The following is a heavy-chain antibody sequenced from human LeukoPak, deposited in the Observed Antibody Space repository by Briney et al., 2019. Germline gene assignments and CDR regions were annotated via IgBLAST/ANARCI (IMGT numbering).Heavy chain of an antibody. CDR1: GYTFTSYG. Sequence: EASVKVSCKASGYTFTSYGINWVRQAPGQGLEWMGWISGYNGNTHYAQKLQDRVTMTTDTSTTTANMELRSLRSDDTAVYYCAREGGGYGGYDYWGQGTLVTVSS. J-gene: IGHJ4*02. CDR2: ISGYNGNT. D-gene: IGHD2-15*01. V-gene: IGHV1-18*01. CDR3: AREGGGYGGYDY.